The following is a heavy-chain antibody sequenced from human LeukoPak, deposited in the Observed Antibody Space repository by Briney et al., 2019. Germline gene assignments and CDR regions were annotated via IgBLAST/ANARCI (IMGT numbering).Heavy chain of an antibody. CDR1: GFTFSNAW. J-gene: IGHJ3*02. CDR2: IKQDGSEK. D-gene: IGHD1-14*01. V-gene: IGHV3-7*01. CDR3: ARENPDAFDI. Sequence: PGGSLRLSCAASGFTFSNAWMSWVRQAPGKGLEWVANIKQDGSEKYYVDSVKGRFTISRDNAKNSLYLQMNSLRAEYTAVYYCARENPDAFDIWGQGTMVTVSS.